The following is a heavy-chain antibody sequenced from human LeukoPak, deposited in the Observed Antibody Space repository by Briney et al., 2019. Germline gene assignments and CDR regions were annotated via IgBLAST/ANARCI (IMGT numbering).Heavy chain of an antibody. Sequence: GRSLRLSCAASGFPFSSYAMHWVRQAPGKGLEWVAVISYDGSNKYYADSVKGRFTISRDNAKNSLYLQMNSLRAEDTAVYCCAGLNYGSGSWQRDAFKIWGQGTMVTVSS. CDR3: AGLNYGSGSWQRDAFKI. J-gene: IGHJ3*02. CDR1: GFPFSSYA. V-gene: IGHV3-30-3*01. D-gene: IGHD3-10*01. CDR2: ISYDGSNK.